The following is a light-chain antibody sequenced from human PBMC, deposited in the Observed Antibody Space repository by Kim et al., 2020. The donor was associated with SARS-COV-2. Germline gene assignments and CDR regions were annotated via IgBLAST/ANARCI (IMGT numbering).Light chain of an antibody. V-gene: IGLV2-14*04. CDR1: SSDVGGYNY. Sequence: QSITISCTGTSSDVGGYNYVSWYQQHPGKAPKLMIYDVSKRPSGVSNRFSGSKSGNTASLTISGLQAEDEGDYYCSSYTNTITLVVFGGGTQLTVL. J-gene: IGLJ2*01. CDR2: DVS. CDR3: SSYTNTITLVV.